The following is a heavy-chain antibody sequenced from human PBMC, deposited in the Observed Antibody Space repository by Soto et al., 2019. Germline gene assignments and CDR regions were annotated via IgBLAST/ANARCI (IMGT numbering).Heavy chain of an antibody. Sequence: GGSLRLSCAASGFTFSGYSMNWVRQAPGKGLEWVSYISSSSSTIYYADSVKGRFTISRDNGENSLHLQMNSLRDEDTAVYYCARVRIVAASKLYGMDVWGQGTTVTVSS. D-gene: IGHD6-13*01. CDR2: ISSSSSTI. J-gene: IGHJ6*02. CDR3: ARVRIVAASKLYGMDV. CDR1: GFTFSGYS. V-gene: IGHV3-48*02.